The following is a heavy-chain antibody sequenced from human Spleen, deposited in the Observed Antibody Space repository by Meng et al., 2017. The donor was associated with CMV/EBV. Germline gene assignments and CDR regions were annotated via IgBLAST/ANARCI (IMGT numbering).Heavy chain of an antibody. J-gene: IGHJ4*02. CDR3: AKDGSTWYALYYFDN. D-gene: IGHD6-13*01. CDR2: ISADDDST. V-gene: IGHV3-23*01. Sequence: GGSLRLSCAASGFSFNNYAMNWVRQAPGKGLEWVSSISADDDSTYYADSVKGRFTISRDNSKNTLYLQMNSLTDEDTAVYYCAKDGSTWYALYYFDNWGQGTPVTVSS. CDR1: GFSFNNYA.